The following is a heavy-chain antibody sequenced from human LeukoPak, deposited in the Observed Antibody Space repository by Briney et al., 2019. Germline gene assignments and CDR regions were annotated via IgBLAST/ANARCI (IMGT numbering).Heavy chain of an antibody. CDR3: ARGGRLRYFDWQVGGEDY. J-gene: IGHJ4*02. CDR1: GYTFTSYY. Sequence: GASVKVSCKASGYTFTSYYMHWVRQAPGQGLEWMGIINPSGGSTSYAQKFQGRVTMTRDTSTSTVYMELSSLRSEDTAVYYCARGGRLRYFDWQVGGEDYWGQGTLVTVSS. CDR2: INPSGGST. D-gene: IGHD3-9*01. V-gene: IGHV1-46*01.